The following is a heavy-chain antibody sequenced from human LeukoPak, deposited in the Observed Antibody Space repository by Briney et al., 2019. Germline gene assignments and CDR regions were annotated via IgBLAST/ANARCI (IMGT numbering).Heavy chain of an antibody. CDR1: GFTFSAYA. Sequence: GGSLRLSCAASGFTFSAYAMTWVRQAPGKGLEWVTATSGSGESTYYADSVKGRFTISRDNSKNTLYLQMNGLRAEDTAMYYCAKVPRVPAATYYFDDWGQGTLVHVSS. D-gene: IGHD2-2*01. V-gene: IGHV3-23*01. J-gene: IGHJ4*02. CDR2: TSGSGEST. CDR3: AKVPRVPAATYYFDD.